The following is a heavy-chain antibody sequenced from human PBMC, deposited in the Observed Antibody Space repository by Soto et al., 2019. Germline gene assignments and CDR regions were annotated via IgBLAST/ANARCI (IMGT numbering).Heavy chain of an antibody. D-gene: IGHD3-22*01. CDR3: ARESKYYYDSSGYSHAFDI. Sequence: SETLSVTCAVSGYSISSGYYWGFIRQAPGKGLEWIGSIYHSGRTYYNPSLKSRVTISVDTTKNQFSLKLSSVTAADTAVYYCARESKYYYDSSGYSHAFDIWGQGTMVTVSS. CDR2: IYHSGRT. CDR1: GYSISSGYY. J-gene: IGHJ3*02. V-gene: IGHV4-38-2*02.